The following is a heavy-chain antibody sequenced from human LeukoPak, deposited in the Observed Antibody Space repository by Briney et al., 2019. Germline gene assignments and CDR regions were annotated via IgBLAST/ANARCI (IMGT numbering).Heavy chain of an antibody. J-gene: IGHJ4*02. CDR2: ISGGGSST. Sequence: GGSLRLSCAASGFTFSSYAMSWVRQAPGKGLEWVSAISGGGSSTYYADSVKGRFTITRDNSKNTLYLQMNSLRAEDTAVYYCAKGSQPVRPYYFDYWGQGTLVTVSS. CDR1: GFTFSSYA. CDR3: AKGSQPVRPYYFDY. D-gene: IGHD6-6*01. V-gene: IGHV3-23*01.